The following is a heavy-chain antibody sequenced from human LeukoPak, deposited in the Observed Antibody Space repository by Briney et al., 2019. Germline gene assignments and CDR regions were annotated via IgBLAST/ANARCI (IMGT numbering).Heavy chain of an antibody. CDR1: GDSISSGNYY. J-gene: IGHJ4*02. V-gene: IGHV4-61*02. CDR3: ATLGYSYGTDY. CDR2: IYTSGST. D-gene: IGHD5-18*01. Sequence: PSQTLSLTCTVSGDSISSGNYYWTWIRQPAGKGLEWIGRIYTSGSTNYNPSLKSRVTISVDTSKNQFSLKLSSVTAADTAVYYCATLGYSYGTDYWGQGTLVTVSS.